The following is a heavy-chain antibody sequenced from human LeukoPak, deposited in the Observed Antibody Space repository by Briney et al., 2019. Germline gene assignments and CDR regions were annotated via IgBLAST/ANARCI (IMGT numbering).Heavy chain of an antibody. V-gene: IGHV3-30*04. D-gene: IGHD3-10*01. J-gene: IGHJ4*02. CDR3: AKGPHYYGSGSYYFDY. Sequence: GGSLRLSCAASGITFSGHAIHWVRQAPGKGLEWVAVVSYDGSDKYYADSVKGRFTISRDNSKNTLYLQMNSLRAEDTAVYYCAKGPHYYGSGSYYFDYWGQGTLVTVSS. CDR2: VSYDGSDK. CDR1: GITFSGHA.